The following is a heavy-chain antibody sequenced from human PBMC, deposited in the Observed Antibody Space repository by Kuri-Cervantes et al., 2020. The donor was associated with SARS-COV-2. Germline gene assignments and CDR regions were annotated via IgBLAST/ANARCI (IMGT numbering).Heavy chain of an antibody. D-gene: IGHD2-15*01. Sequence: GESLKISCAASGLTFSGSAIHWVRQASGKGLEWVGRIRSKPNNYATAYTASVKGRFTISRDDSENTAYLQMNSLKTEDTAVYFCTSGSCSGGRCYYSFDYWGQGTLVTVSS. CDR2: IRSKPNNYAT. V-gene: IGHV3-73*01. J-gene: IGHJ4*02. CDR1: GLTFSGSA. CDR3: TSGSCSGGRCYYSFDY.